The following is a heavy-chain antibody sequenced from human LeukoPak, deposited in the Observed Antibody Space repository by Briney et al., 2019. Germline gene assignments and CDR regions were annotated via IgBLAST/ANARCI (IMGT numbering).Heavy chain of an antibody. CDR2: ISGYNGNT. D-gene: IGHD3-22*01. J-gene: IGHJ5*02. CDR1: GYTFSSYG. Sequence: ASVKVSCKASGYTFSSYGISWVRQAPGQGLEWMGWISGYNGNTHYAHNLQGRVTMTTDTSTNTAYMELRSLRSDDTAVYYCARDEARYSSGYYPNWFDPWGQGTLVTVSS. V-gene: IGHV1-18*01. CDR3: ARDEARYSSGYYPNWFDP.